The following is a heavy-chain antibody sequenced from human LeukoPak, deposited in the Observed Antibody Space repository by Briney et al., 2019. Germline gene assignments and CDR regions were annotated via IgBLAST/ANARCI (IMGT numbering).Heavy chain of an antibody. V-gene: IGHV3-48*01. CDR1: GFTFSSYA. Sequence: PGRSLRLSCAASGFTFSSYAMHWVRQAPGKGLEWISYISYDSAIKYYADSVRGRFTISRDNAKNSLSLQMHSLRAEDTAVYYCVRDNPRCCGVVPVNIDDFWGQGTLVTVSS. D-gene: IGHD2-15*01. CDR2: ISYDSAIK. J-gene: IGHJ4*02. CDR3: VRDNPRCCGVVPVNIDDF.